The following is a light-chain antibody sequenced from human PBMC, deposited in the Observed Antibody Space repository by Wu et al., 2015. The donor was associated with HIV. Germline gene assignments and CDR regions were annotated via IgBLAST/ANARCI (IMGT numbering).Light chain of an antibody. CDR2: GAS. Sequence: EIVLTQSPGTLSLSPGERATLSCRASQSVSSSYLAWYQQKPGQAPRLLIYGASSRATGIPDRFSGSGSGTDFALTISRLEPEDFAVYYCQQYGSSRWTFGQRDQRWKSN. J-gene: IGKJ1*01. CDR3: QQYGSSRWT. CDR1: QSVSSSY. V-gene: IGKV3-20*01.